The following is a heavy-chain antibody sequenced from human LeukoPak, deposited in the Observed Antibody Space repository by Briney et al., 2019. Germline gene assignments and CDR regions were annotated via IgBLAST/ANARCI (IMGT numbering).Heavy chain of an antibody. CDR2: ISYDGSNK. Sequence: PGGSLRLSCAAAGFTFSSYAMHWVRQDPGKGLEWVAVISYDGSNKYYADFVKGRFTISRDNSKNTLYLQMNSLRAEDTAVYYCASSPAYGDYFDYWGQGTLVTVSS. CDR3: ASSPAYGDYFDY. V-gene: IGHV3-30-3*01. J-gene: IGHJ4*02. CDR1: GFTFSSYA. D-gene: IGHD4-17*01.